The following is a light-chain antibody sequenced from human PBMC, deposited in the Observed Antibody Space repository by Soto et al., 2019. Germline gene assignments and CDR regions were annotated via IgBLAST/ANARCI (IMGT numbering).Light chain of an antibody. CDR1: QGMSTY. V-gene: IGKV1-9*01. J-gene: IGKJ4*01. CDR3: QQLNGYQLA. Sequence: DIQLTQSPSFLSASVGDTVTITCRASQGMSTYLAWYQQKQGKVPTRLIRSASTLQSGVPPRLCGGGSGTEFTLTISTLQPDDSGIYYCQQLNGYQLAFGGGTNVEIK. CDR2: SAS.